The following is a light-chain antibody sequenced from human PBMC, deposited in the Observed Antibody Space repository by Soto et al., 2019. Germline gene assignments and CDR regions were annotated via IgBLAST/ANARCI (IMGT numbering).Light chain of an antibody. V-gene: IGKV3D-15*01. J-gene: IGKJ1*01. CDR1: QSVNIY. Sequence: EIVMTQSPATLSVSPGERATLSCRASQSVNIYLAWYQQKPGQAPRLLIFGASSRATGIPARFSGSGSGTDFTLTIRRLEPEDFAVYYCQQYDNWPWTFGQGTKVDIK. CDR2: GAS. CDR3: QQYDNWPWT.